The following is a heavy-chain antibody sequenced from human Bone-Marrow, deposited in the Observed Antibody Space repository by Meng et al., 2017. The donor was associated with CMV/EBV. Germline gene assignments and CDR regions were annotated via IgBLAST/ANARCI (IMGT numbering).Heavy chain of an antibody. D-gene: IGHD3-3*01. J-gene: IGHJ4*02. V-gene: IGHV1-46*01. CDR1: GGTFSSYA. CDR2: INPSGGST. Sequence: ASVKVSCKASGGTFSSYAISWVRQAPGQGLEWMGIINPSGGSTSYAKKFQGRVTMTRDTSTSTVYMELSRLRSEDTAVYYCARDLTCDGVVTSTDYWGQGTLVTVSS. CDR3: ARDLTCDGVVTSTDY.